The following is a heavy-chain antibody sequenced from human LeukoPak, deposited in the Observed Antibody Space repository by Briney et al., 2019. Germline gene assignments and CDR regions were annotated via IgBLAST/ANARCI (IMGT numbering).Heavy chain of an antibody. CDR2: VYNNGII. CDR1: GGFISSSSYF. J-gene: IGHJ5*02. V-gene: IGHV4-39*01. CDR3: ARHLHYYGSGNSNWFDP. Sequence: SETLSLTCTVSGGFISSSSYFWGWIRQPPGKGLEWIGFVYNNGIIYSGPSLKSRVAISADTSKNQFSLNLSSVTAADTGIYYCARHLHYYGSGNSNWFDPWGQGVLVSVSS. D-gene: IGHD3-10*01.